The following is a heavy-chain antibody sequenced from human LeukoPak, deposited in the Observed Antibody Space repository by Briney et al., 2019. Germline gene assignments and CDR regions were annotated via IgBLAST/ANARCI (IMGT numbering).Heavy chain of an antibody. Sequence: SETLSLTCAVYGGSFSGYYWSWIRQPPGKGLEWIGEINYSGSTNYNPSLKSRVTISVDTSKNQFYLKLSSVPAADTAVYYCARAGAPAQIDYWGQGTLVIVSS. CDR3: ARAGAPAQIDY. CDR1: GGSFSGYY. V-gene: IGHV4-34*01. J-gene: IGHJ4*02. D-gene: IGHD1-26*01. CDR2: INYSGST.